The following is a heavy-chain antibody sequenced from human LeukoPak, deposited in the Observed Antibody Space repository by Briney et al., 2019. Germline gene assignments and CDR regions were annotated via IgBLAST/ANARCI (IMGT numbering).Heavy chain of an antibody. Sequence: VASMKVSCKASGYTFTSYGISWVRQAPGQGLEWMGWISAYNGNTNYAQKLQGRVTMTTDTSTSTAYMELRSLRSDDTAVYYCARAPYNWNDYCYGMDVWGQGTTVTVSS. J-gene: IGHJ6*02. CDR1: GYTFTSYG. CDR3: ARAPYNWNDYCYGMDV. CDR2: ISAYNGNT. V-gene: IGHV1-18*01. D-gene: IGHD1-1*01.